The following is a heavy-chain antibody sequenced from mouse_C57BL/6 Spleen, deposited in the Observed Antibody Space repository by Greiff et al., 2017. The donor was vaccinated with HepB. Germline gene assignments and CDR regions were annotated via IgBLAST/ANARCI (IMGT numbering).Heavy chain of an antibody. CDR1: GYTFTSYW. CDR3: ARGGDGYLYAMDY. Sequence: QVQLQQPGAELVRPGSSVKLSCKASGYTFTSYWMHWVKQRPIQGLEWIGNIDPSDSETHYNQKFKDKATLTVDKSSSKAYMQLSSLTSEDSAVYYCARGGDGYLYAMDYWGQGTSVTVSS. J-gene: IGHJ4*01. V-gene: IGHV1-52*01. CDR2: IDPSDSET. D-gene: IGHD2-3*01.